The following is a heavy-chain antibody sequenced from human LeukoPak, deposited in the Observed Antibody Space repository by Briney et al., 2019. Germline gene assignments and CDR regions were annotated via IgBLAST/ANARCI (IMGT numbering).Heavy chain of an antibody. CDR1: GGSFSGYY. D-gene: IGHD5-24*01. J-gene: IGHJ6*03. Sequence: KPSETLSLTCAVYGGSFSGYYWSRIRQPPGKGLEWIGEINHSGSTNYNPSLKSRVTISVDTSKNQFSLKLSSVTAADTAVYYCARGLGMATIFSYYYYYMDVWGKGTTVTVSS. CDR3: ARGLGMATIFSYYYYYMDV. V-gene: IGHV4-34*01. CDR2: INHSGST.